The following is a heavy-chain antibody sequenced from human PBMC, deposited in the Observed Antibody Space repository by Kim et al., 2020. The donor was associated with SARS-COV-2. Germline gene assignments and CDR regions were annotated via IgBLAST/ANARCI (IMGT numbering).Heavy chain of an antibody. D-gene: IGHD3-22*01. V-gene: IGHV3-48*02. Sequence: LSLTCAASGFTFSSYSMNWVRQAPGKGLEWVSYISSSSSTIYYADSVKGRFTISRDNAKNSLYLQMNSLRDEDTAVYYCARIDYYDSSGYYYGAGVDYWGQGTLVTVSS. CDR2: ISSSSSTI. CDR1: GFTFSSYS. J-gene: IGHJ4*02. CDR3: ARIDYYDSSGYYYGAGVDY.